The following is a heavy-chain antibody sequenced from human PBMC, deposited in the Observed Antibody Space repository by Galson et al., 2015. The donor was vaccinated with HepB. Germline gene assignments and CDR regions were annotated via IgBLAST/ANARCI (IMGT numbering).Heavy chain of an antibody. CDR2: ISYDGSNK. D-gene: IGHD5-12*01. CDR3: ARAGDSGYDGELDY. CDR1: GFTFSSYA. Sequence: SLRLSCAASGFTFSSYAMHWVRQAPGKGLEWVAVISYDGSNKYYADSVKGRFTISRDNSKNTLYLQMNSLRAEDTAVYYCARAGDSGYDGELDYWGQGTLVTVSS. J-gene: IGHJ4*02. V-gene: IGHV3-30-3*01.